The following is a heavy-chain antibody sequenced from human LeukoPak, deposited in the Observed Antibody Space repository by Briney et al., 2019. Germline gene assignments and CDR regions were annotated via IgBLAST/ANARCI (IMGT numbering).Heavy chain of an antibody. J-gene: IGHJ4*01. CDR1: GFTFSGYG. CDR2: ISYDGSNK. CDR3: AKDGYRSSWAFDY. V-gene: IGHV3-30*18. D-gene: IGHD6-13*01. Sequence: PGRSLRLSCAASGFTFSGYGMHWVRQAPGKGLEWVAVISYDGSNKYYADSVKGRFTISRDNSKNTLYLQMNSLRAEDTAVYYCAKDGYRSSWAFDYWGHGTLVTVSS.